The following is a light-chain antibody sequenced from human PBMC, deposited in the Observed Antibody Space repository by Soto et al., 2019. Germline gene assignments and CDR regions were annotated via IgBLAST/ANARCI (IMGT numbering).Light chain of an antibody. CDR3: QQYDKLPRT. Sequence: DIQMTQSPSSLSASVGDRVTITCQASQDISNYLNWYQQKPGKAPKLLIYDASNLETGVPSRFSGSGSGTDFTFTISSLQPEDSATYYCQQYDKLPRTFGQGTKVEIK. CDR1: QDISNY. V-gene: IGKV1-33*01. CDR2: DAS. J-gene: IGKJ1*01.